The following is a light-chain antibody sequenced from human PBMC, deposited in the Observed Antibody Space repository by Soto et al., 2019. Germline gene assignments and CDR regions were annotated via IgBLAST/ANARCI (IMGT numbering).Light chain of an antibody. CDR3: ISYTDRQSYL. V-gene: IGLV2-14*03. CDR1: SSDIGSYDH. Sequence: QSALTQPASVSGSPGQSITISCSGTSSDIGSYDHVAWYQQFPGKSPKLIIYAVSDRPSGASDRFSGSKSGISASLTISGLQTEDEADYYCISYTDRQSYLFGTGTKV. J-gene: IGLJ1*01. CDR2: AVS.